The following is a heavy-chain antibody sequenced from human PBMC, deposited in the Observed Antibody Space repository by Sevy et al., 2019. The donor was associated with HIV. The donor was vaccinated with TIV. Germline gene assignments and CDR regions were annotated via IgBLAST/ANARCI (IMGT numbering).Heavy chain of an antibody. V-gene: IGHV3-74*01. J-gene: IGHJ4*02. CDR3: TTDHMTTVTTTDY. CDR2: INSDGSST. CDR1: GFTFSSYW. Sequence: GGSLRLSCAASGFTFSSYWMHWVRQAPGKGLVWVSRINSDGSSTSYADSVKGRFTISRGNAKNTLYLQMNSLRAEDTAVYYCTTDHMTTVTTTDYWGQGTLVTVSS. D-gene: IGHD4-17*01.